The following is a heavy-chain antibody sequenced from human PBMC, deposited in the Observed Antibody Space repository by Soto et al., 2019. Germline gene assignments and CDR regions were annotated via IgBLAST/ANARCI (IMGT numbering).Heavy chain of an antibody. Sequence: GESLKISCKGSGYNFSSWIGWVRQMPGKGLEWMGIIHPGDSDTRYSPSFQGQVTMSVDKSISTAYLQWSSLKASDTAMYYCVRPDSSGYYVNWGQRTLVTVSS. D-gene: IGHD3-22*01. V-gene: IGHV5-51*01. CDR3: VRPDSSGYYVN. CDR1: GYNFSSW. J-gene: IGHJ4*02. CDR2: IHPGDSDT.